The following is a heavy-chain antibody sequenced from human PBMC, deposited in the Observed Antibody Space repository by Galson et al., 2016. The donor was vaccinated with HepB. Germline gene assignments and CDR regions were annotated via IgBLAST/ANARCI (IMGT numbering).Heavy chain of an antibody. V-gene: IGHV1-2*04. CDR2: INPYSGGT. CDR1: GYDFTGYY. J-gene: IGHJ4*02. CDR3: AIANDYCSGGNCYFDY. D-gene: IGHD2-15*01. Sequence: SVKVSCKASGYDFTGYYMHWVRQAPGQGLEWMGWINPYSGGTNYAQKFQGWVTMTRDTSISTAYMELTSLTSGDTAVYYCAIANDYCSGGNCYFDYWGQGTRVTVSS.